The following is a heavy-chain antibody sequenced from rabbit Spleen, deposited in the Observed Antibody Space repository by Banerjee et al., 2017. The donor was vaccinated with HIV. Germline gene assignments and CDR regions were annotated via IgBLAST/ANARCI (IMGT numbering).Heavy chain of an antibody. J-gene: IGHJ4*01. D-gene: IGHD4-1*01. CDR2: IDPLFGST. CDR1: GFDFSSYYM. Sequence: QEQLKESGGGLVQPGGSLKLSCKASGFDFSSYYMSWVRQAPGKRLEWIGYIDPLFGSTYYASWVKGPFTISKGASTTVTLRMTRLTAADTATYFCARDLAGVIGWNFSLWGPGTLVTVS. V-gene: IGHV1S45*01. CDR3: ARDLAGVIGWNFSL.